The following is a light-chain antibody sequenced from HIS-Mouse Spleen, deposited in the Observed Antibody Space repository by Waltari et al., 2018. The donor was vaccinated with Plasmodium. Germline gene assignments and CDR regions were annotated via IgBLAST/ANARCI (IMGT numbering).Light chain of an antibody. CDR2: DAS. V-gene: IGKV3-11*01. CDR1: QSFSSY. Sequence: EIVLTQSPATLSLPPGERATLSCRASQSFSSYLAWYQQKPGQAPRLLIYDASNRATGIPARFSGSGSGTDFTLTISSLEPEDFAVYYCQQRSNWPLTFGGGTKVEIK. CDR3: QQRSNWPLT. J-gene: IGKJ4*01.